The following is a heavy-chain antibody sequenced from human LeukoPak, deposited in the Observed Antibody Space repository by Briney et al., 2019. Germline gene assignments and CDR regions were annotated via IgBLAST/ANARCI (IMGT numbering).Heavy chain of an antibody. CDR2: IYYSGST. V-gene: IGHV4-59*01. J-gene: IGHJ6*02. D-gene: IGHD1-26*01. CDR3: ASSIVGATNYYYYGMDV. CDR1: GGSISSYY. Sequence: SETLSLTCTVSGGSISSYYWSRIRQPPGKGLEWIGYIYYSGSTNYNPSLKSRVTISVDTSKNQFSLKLSSVTAADTAVYYCASSIVGATNYYYYGMDVWGQGTTVTVSS.